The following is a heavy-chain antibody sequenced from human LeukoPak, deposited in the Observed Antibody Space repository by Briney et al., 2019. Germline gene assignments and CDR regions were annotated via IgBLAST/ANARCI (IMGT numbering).Heavy chain of an antibody. Sequence: SETLSLTCAVSGASISSGNYYWTWIRQPAGKGLEWIGRIYTSGSTYYNPSLKSRVTISVDTSKNQFSLKLSSVTAADTAVYYCARASLDDYFDCWGQGTLVTVSS. D-gene: IGHD5-24*01. CDR1: GASISSGNYY. CDR2: IYTSGST. J-gene: IGHJ4*02. CDR3: ARASLDDYFDC. V-gene: IGHV4-61*02.